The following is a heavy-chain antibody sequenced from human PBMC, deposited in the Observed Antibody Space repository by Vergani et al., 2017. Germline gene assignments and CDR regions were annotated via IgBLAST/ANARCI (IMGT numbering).Heavy chain of an antibody. J-gene: IGHJ1*01. Sequence: QVQLVQSGAEVKKPGASVKVSCKASGYTFSTYGISWVRQAPGQGLEWMGWISAYNGNTNYPEKFQGRLTMTTDTSTRTAYMELRSLRSDDTAVHYCARDLIENDTYGRSCYWGPGTLVTVSS. D-gene: IGHD2-15*01. CDR2: ISAYNGNT. V-gene: IGHV1-18*01. CDR1: GYTFSTYG. CDR3: ARDLIENDTYGRSCY.